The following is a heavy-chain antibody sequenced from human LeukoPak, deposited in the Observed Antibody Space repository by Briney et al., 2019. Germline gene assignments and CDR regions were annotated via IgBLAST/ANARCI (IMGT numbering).Heavy chain of an antibody. CDR2: ISWNSGSI. V-gene: IGHV3-9*01. CDR3: AKESPSEYYFDY. Sequence: SLRLSCAASGFTFDDYAMHWVRQAPGKGLEWVSGISWNSGSIGYADSVKGRFTISRDNAKNSLYLQMNSLRAEDTALYYCAKESPSEYYFDYWGQGTLVTVSS. J-gene: IGHJ4*02. D-gene: IGHD3-10*01. CDR1: GFTFDDYA.